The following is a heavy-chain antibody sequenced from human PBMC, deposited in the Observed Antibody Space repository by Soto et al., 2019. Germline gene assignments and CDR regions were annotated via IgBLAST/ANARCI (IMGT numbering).Heavy chain of an antibody. CDR2: INPNSGGT. V-gene: IGHV1-2*04. CDR1: GYTFTGYY. CDR3: ARGALDIVAMGYYYYYMDV. D-gene: IGHD2-15*01. Sequence: ASVKVSCKASGYTFTGYYMHWVRQAPGQGLEWMGWINPNSGGTNYAQKFQGWVTMTRDTSISTAYMELSRLRSDDTAVYYCARGALDIVAMGYYYYYMDVWGKGTTVTVSS. J-gene: IGHJ6*03.